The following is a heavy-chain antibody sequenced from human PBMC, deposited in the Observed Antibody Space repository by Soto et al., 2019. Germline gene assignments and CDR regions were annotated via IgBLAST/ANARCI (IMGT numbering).Heavy chain of an antibody. CDR1: GFSLTTSGVS. CDR2: IYWDDDK. Sequence: QITLKESGPTLVKPTQTLTLTCTFSGFSLTTSGVSVNWIRQPPGKALEWLALIYWDDDKRYSPSLKSRLTITKDTSKNRVVLTMANMDPVDTSTYYCVHSYEDPRSGWDSGLDYWGQGTLVTVSS. D-gene: IGHD6-19*01. J-gene: IGHJ4*02. V-gene: IGHV2-5*02. CDR3: VHSYEDPRSGWDSGLDY.